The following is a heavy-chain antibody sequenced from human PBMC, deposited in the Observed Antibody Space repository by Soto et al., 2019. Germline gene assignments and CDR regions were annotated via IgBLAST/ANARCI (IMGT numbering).Heavy chain of an antibody. J-gene: IGHJ6*02. CDR2: IYYSGST. CDR1: GGSISSYY. V-gene: IGHV4-59*01. D-gene: IGHD2-2*01. CDR3: ARGNFIVVVPAAGNYGMDV. Sequence: QVQLQESGPGLVKPSETLSLTCTVSGGSISSYYWSWIRQPPGKGLEWIGYIYYSGSTNYTPSLKSRVTISVDTSKNQCSLKLSSVTAADTAVYYCARGNFIVVVPAAGNYGMDVWGHGTTVTVSS.